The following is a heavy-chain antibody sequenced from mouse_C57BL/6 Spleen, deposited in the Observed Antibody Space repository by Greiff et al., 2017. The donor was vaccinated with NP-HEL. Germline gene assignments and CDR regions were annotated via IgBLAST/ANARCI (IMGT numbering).Heavy chain of an antibody. CDR3: AREHYGNYEGDY. J-gene: IGHJ2*01. Sequence: QVQLQQPGAELVRPGSSVKLSCKASGYTFTSYWVDWVKQRPGQGLEWIGNIYPSDSETHYNQKFKDKATLTVDKSSSTAYMQLSSLTSEDSAVYYCAREHYGNYEGDYWGQGTTLTVSS. CDR2: IYPSDSET. CDR1: GYTFTSYW. D-gene: IGHD2-1*01. V-gene: IGHV1-61*01.